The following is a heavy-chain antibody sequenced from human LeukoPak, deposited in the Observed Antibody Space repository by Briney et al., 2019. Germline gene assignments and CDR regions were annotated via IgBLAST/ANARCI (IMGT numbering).Heavy chain of an antibody. J-gene: IGHJ5*02. Sequence: SETLSLTCAVYGGSFSGYYWSWIRQPPGKGLEWIGEINHSGSTNYNPSLESRVTISVDTSKNQFSLKLSSVTAADTAVYYCARGRRKVNWFDPWGQGTLVTVSS. CDR1: GGSFSGYY. CDR2: INHSGST. D-gene: IGHD1-14*01. CDR3: ARGRRKVNWFDP. V-gene: IGHV4-34*01.